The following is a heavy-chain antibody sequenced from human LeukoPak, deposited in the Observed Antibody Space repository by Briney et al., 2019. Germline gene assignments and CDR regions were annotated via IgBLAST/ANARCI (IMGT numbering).Heavy chain of an antibody. CDR2: ITAGGGIT. D-gene: IGHD6-19*01. CDR3: ARDGGVAASGNWFDP. V-gene: IGHV3-23*01. Sequence: GGSLRLSCAASGFTFSNYPMSWVGQAPGKGLEGVSLITAGGGITYYADSVKGRFTISRDNSRDPLYLEMHSLRAEDTAVYYCARDGGVAASGNWFDPWGQGTLVTVSS. CDR1: GFTFSNYP. J-gene: IGHJ5*02.